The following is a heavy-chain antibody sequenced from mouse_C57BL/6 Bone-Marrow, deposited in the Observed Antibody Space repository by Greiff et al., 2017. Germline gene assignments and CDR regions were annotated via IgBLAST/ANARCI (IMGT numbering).Heavy chain of an antibody. CDR1: GFSLTSYG. J-gene: IGHJ4*01. V-gene: IGHV2-4*01. CDR2: IWSGGST. Sequence: VHLVESGPGLVQPSQSLSITCTVSGFSLTSYGVHWVRQPPGKGLEWLGVIWSGGSTDYNAAFISRLSISKDNSKSQVFFKMNSLQADDTAIYYCAKNLIYYARGYAMDYWGQGTSVTVSS. D-gene: IGHD1-1*01. CDR3: AKNLIYYARGYAMDY.